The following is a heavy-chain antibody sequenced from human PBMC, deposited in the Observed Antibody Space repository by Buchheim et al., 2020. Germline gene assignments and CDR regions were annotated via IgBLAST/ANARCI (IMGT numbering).Heavy chain of an antibody. J-gene: IGHJ4*02. CDR3: VRERYFDWQSSGIRFDY. CDR2: IKEDGSET. CDR1: GFIFSDYE. V-gene: IGHV3-7*01. Sequence: EVQLVESGGGLVQPGGSLRLSCAASGFIFSDYEMSWVRQAPGKGLEWVATIKEDGSETYYVDSVKGRFTISRDNAKNSVFLQMNGLRDEDTAVYHCVRERYFDWQSSGIRFDYWGQGTL. D-gene: IGHD3-9*01.